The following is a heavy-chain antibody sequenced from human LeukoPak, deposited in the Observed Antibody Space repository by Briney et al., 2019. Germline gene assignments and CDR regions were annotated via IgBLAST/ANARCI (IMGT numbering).Heavy chain of an antibody. Sequence: GGSLRLSCATSGFTFSSYALNWVRQPPGKGLEWVSGISDSGGNPYYADSVKGRFTISRDNSKNTLYLQMNSLRAEDMAVYYSAKLRYSGSLKGAFDIWGQGTMVTVSS. CDR2: ISDSGGNP. D-gene: IGHD1-26*01. CDR3: AKLRYSGSLKGAFDI. J-gene: IGHJ3*02. V-gene: IGHV3-23*01. CDR1: GFTFSSYA.